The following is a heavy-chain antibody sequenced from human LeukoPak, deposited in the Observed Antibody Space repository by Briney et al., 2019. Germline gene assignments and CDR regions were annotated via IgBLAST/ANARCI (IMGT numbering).Heavy chain of an antibody. CDR2: IKQDGSEK. Sequence: GGSLRLSCAASGFTFSSYWMSWVRQAPGKGLEWVANIKQDGSEKYYVDSVKGRFTISRDNAKNSLYLQMNSLRSEDTAVYYCAKGHYYDSTDKYSYADYWCQGTLVTVSS. D-gene: IGHD3-22*01. CDR1: GFTFSSYW. V-gene: IGHV3-7*01. CDR3: AKGHYYDSTDKYSYADY. J-gene: IGHJ4*02.